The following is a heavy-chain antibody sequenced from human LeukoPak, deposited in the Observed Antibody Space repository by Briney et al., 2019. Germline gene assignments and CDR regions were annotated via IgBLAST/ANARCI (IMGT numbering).Heavy chain of an antibody. CDR1: GFTFDDYA. V-gene: IGHV3-43*02. CDR2: ISGDGGST. J-gene: IGHJ2*01. CDR3: ARDTGWYFDL. Sequence: GGSLRLSCAASGFTFDDYAMHWVRQAPGKGLEWVSLISGDGGSTYYADSVKGRFTISRDNAKNTLYLQMISLRAEDTAVYYCARDTGWYFDLWGRGTLVTVSS.